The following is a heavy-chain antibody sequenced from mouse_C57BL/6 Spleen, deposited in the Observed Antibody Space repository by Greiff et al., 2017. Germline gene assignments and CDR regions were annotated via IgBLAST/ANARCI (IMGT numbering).Heavy chain of an antibody. CDR1: GYTFTSYW. J-gene: IGHJ3*01. Sequence: QVQLQQPGAELVKPGASVKVSCKASGYTFTSYWMHWVKQRPGQGLEWIGRIHPSDSDTNYNQQFKGKATLTVDKSSSTAYMQLSSLTSEDAAVSYCAIWDYYGTPGFAYWGQGTLVTVSA. D-gene: IGHD2-1*01. CDR3: AIWDYYGTPGFAY. CDR2: IHPSDSDT. V-gene: IGHV1-74*01.